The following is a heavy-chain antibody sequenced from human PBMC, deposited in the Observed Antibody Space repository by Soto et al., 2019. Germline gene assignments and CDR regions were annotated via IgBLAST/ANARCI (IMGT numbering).Heavy chain of an antibody. Sequence: PGGSLRLSCAASGFTFSSYAMSWVRQAPGKGLEWVAVISYDGSNKDYADSVKGRFTISRDNSKNTLYLQMNSLRVEDTAVYYCARITAGGYRAFDIWGQGTVVTVSS. J-gene: IGHJ3*02. CDR3: ARITAGGYRAFDI. D-gene: IGHD6-13*01. CDR2: ISYDGSNK. CDR1: GFTFSSYA. V-gene: IGHV3-30*03.